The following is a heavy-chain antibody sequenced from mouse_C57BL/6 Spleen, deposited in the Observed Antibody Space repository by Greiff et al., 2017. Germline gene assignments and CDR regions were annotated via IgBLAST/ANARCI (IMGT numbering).Heavy chain of an antibody. CDR2: IYPGDGDT. CDR1: GYAFSSYW. Sequence: QVHVKQSGAELVKPGASVKISCKASGYAFSSYWMNWVKQRPGKGLEWIGQIYPGDGDTNYNGKFKGNATLTADKSSSTAYLQLSSLTSEDSAVYFCARGRGVWFADWGKGTLVTVSA. J-gene: IGHJ3*01. CDR3: ARGRGVWFAD. V-gene: IGHV1-80*01.